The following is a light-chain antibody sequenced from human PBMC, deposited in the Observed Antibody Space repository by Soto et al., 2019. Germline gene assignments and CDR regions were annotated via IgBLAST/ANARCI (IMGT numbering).Light chain of an antibody. CDR1: QSVRSK. V-gene: IGKV3-11*01. Sequence: ELVMTQSPATLSVSPGERATLSCRASQSVRSKLAWYQQKPGQAPRILIYDASTRATGIPARFSGSGSGTDFTLTISSLEHEDFAVYYCHQRSNWPPDTFGQGTRLDI. J-gene: IGKJ5*01. CDR3: HQRSNWPPDT. CDR2: DAS.